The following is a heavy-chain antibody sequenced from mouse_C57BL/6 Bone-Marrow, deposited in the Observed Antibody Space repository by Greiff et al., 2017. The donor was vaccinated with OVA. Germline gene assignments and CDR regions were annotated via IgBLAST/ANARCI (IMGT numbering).Heavy chain of an antibody. D-gene: IGHD2-4*01. CDR2: IDPSDSYT. CDR3: ARGAYDYLYCAMDY. V-gene: IGHV1-50*01. Sequence: QVQLQQPGAELVKPGASVKLSCKASGYTFTSYWMQWVKQRPGQGLEWIGEIDPSDSYTNYNQKFKGKATLTVDTSSSTAYMQLSSLTSDDSAVYYCARGAYDYLYCAMDYWGQGTSVTGSS. J-gene: IGHJ4*01. CDR1: GYTFTSYW.